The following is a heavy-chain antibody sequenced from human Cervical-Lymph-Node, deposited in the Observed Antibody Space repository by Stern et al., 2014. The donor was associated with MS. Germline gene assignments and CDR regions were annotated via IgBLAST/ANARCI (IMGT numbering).Heavy chain of an antibody. CDR3: ARVAGPGPDAEGMDF. CDR1: GYTFTRDY. Sequence: QVQLVQSGAEVKKPGAAVKVSCKSSGYTFTRDYIHGVRQAPGQGLEWMGVINPSGGSTSYAQKFQGRVTMTRDTSTSTLYMELSSLRSEDTAVYHCARVAGPGPDAEGMDFWGQGTLVTVSS. J-gene: IGHJ4*02. CDR2: INPSGGST. V-gene: IGHV1-46*01. D-gene: IGHD1-14*01.